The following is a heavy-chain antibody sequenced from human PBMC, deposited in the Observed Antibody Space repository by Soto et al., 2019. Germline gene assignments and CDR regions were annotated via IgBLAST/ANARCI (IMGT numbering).Heavy chain of an antibody. CDR2: IIPIFGTA. Sequence: SVKVSCKACGGTFSSYAISWVREAPGQGLEWMGGIIPIFGTANYAQKFQGRVTITADESTSTAYMELSSLRSEDTAVYYCAREYCSSTSCYVSGMDVWGQGTTVTVSS. V-gene: IGHV1-69*13. CDR1: GGTFSSYA. J-gene: IGHJ6*02. D-gene: IGHD2-2*01. CDR3: AREYCSSTSCYVSGMDV.